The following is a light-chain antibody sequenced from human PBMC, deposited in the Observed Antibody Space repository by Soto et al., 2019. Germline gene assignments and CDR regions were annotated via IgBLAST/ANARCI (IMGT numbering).Light chain of an antibody. CDR3: QQYNNWPPWT. CDR2: GAP. J-gene: IGKJ1*01. V-gene: IGKV3-15*01. Sequence: EIVMTQSPATLSVSPGERATLSCRASQSVSSNLAWYPQKPGQAPRLLIYGAPTRATGIPARFSGSGSGTEFTLTISSLQSEEFPVYYCQQYNNWPPWTFGQGTEVEIK. CDR1: QSVSSN.